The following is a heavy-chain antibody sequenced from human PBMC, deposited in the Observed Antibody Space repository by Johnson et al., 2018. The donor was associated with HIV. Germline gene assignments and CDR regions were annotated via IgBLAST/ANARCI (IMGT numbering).Heavy chain of an antibody. CDR1: GFTFSSYG. Sequence: QVQLVESGGGVVQPGRSLRLSCAASGFTFSSYGMHWVRQAPGKGLEWVAVISYDGKNKYYADSAKGRFTISRDKSKNTMYLQMNSLRDEDTAVYHCAKERLLHDAFDFWGQGTMVTVSS. J-gene: IGHJ3*01. D-gene: IGHD5-18*01. CDR2: ISYDGKNK. CDR3: AKERLLHDAFDF. V-gene: IGHV3-30*18.